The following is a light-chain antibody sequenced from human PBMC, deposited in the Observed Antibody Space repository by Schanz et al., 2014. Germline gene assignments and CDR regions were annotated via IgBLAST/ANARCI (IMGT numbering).Light chain of an antibody. V-gene: IGKV3-15*01. J-gene: IGKJ4*01. CDR2: GAS. Sequence: ETVMTQSPATLSVSPGERATLSCRASQSISSNLAWYQQKPGQVPRLLIYGASTRATGIPARFSGSGSGTEFTLTISSLQSEDFAVYYCQQYNNWLRLTFGGGTKVEIK. CDR1: QSISSN. CDR3: QQYNNWLRLT.